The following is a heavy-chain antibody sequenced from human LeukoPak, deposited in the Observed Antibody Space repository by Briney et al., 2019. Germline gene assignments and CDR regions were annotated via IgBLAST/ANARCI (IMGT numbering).Heavy chain of an antibody. D-gene: IGHD5-18*01. CDR3: AKSRGYSYGYPFDY. J-gene: IGHJ4*02. CDR2: LRYDGSNK. Sequence: GGSLRLSCAASGFTFSSYAMSWVRQAPGKGLEWVAFLRYDGSNKYYADSVKGRFTISRDNSKNTLYLQMNSLRAEDTAVYYCAKSRGYSYGYPFDYWGQGTLVTVSS. CDR1: GFTFSSYA. V-gene: IGHV3-30*02.